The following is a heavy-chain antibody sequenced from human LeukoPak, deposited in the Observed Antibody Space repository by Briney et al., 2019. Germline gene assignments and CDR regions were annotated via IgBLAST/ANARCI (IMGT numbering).Heavy chain of an antibody. CDR2: ISYDGSNK. V-gene: IGHV3-30*18. J-gene: IGHJ4*02. Sequence: PGGSLRLSCAASGFTFSSYGTHWVRQAPGKGLEWVAVISYDGSNKYYADSVKGRFTISRDNSKNTLYLQMNSLRAEDTAAYYCAKLTWGDYASPTHFDYWGQGTLVTVSS. CDR3: AKLTWGDYASPTHFDY. CDR1: GFTFSSYG. D-gene: IGHD4-17*01.